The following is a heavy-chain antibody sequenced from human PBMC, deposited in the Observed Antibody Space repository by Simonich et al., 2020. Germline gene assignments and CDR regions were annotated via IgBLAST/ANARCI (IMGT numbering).Heavy chain of an antibody. D-gene: IGHD3-9*01. CDR1: GGSFSGYY. V-gene: IGHV4-34*01. CDR2: NNQSGRT. Sequence: QVQLQQWGAGLLKPSETLSLTCAVYGGSFSGYYWSWTRQPPGKGQEWIGENNQSGRTHSNPSRKSQVPISVDAAKTQFSLKLSSVTAADTAVYYCARCGLVNYDILTGYHNWFDPWGQGTLVTVSS. CDR3: ARCGLVNYDILTGYHNWFDP. J-gene: IGHJ5*02.